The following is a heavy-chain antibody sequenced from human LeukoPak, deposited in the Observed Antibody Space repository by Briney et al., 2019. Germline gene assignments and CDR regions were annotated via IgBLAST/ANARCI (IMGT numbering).Heavy chain of an antibody. CDR3: ARDRTTVTLIGPFDY. J-gene: IGHJ4*02. CDR2: ISSSSSYI. V-gene: IGHV3-21*01. CDR1: GFTFSSYS. Sequence: PGGSLRLSCAASGFTFSSYSMNWVRQAPGKGLEWVSSISSSSSYIYYADSVKGRFTISRDNAKNSLYLQMNSLRAEDTAMYYCARDRTTVTLIGPFDYWGQGTLVTVSS. D-gene: IGHD4-11*01.